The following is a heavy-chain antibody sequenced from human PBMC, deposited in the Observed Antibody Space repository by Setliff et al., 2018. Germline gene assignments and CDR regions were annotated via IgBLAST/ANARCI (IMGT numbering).Heavy chain of an antibody. V-gene: IGHV3-15*01. J-gene: IGHJ4*02. Sequence: GGSLRLSCAASGFTFSSSWMHWVCQAPEKGLEWVGRIKGQTDGGTTDYAAPVKGRFSISRDDSKNTVYLQMNSLKTEDTAVYYCTTGYISGYYIGHWGLGTLVTV. CDR1: GFTFSSSW. CDR3: TTGYISGYYIGH. D-gene: IGHD6-19*01. CDR2: IKGQTDGGTT.